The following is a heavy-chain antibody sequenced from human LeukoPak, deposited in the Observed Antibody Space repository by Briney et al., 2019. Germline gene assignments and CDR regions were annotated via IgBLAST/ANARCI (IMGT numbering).Heavy chain of an antibody. Sequence: GGSLRLSCAVSGFTFTSYWMSWVRQAPGKGLEWVSSISSSSSYIYYADSVKGRFTISRDNAKNSLYLQMNSLRAEDTAVYYCARDPTGDLMGYFDYWGQGTLVTVSS. D-gene: IGHD7-27*01. CDR1: GFTFTSYW. CDR2: ISSSSSYI. CDR3: ARDPTGDLMGYFDY. V-gene: IGHV3-21*01. J-gene: IGHJ4*02.